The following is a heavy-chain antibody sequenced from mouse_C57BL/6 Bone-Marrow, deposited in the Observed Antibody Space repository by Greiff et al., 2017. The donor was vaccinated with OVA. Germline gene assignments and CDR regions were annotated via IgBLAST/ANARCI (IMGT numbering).Heavy chain of an antibody. CDR3: ASPITTVVAPRWYFDV. D-gene: IGHD1-1*01. Sequence: EVKLQESGPVLVKPGASVKMSCKASGYTFTDYYMNWVKQSHGKSLEWIGVINPYNGGTSYNQKFKGKATLTVDKSSSTAYMELNSLTSEDSAVYYCASPITTVVAPRWYFDVWGTGTTVTVSS. J-gene: IGHJ1*03. CDR1: GYTFTDYY. CDR2: INPYNGGT. V-gene: IGHV1-19*01.